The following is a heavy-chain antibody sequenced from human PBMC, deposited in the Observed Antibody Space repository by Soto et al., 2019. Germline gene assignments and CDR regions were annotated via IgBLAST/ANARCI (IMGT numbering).Heavy chain of an antibody. CDR3: ARAHYSSSSY. CDR2: INHSGST. D-gene: IGHD6-13*01. V-gene: IGHV4-34*01. Sequence: SETLSLTCAVYGGSFIGYYCSWIRQPPGKGLEWIGEINHSGSTNYNPSLKSRVTISVDTSKNQFSLKLSSVTAADTAVYYCARAHYSSSSYWGQGTLVTVSS. J-gene: IGHJ4*02. CDR1: GGSFIGYY.